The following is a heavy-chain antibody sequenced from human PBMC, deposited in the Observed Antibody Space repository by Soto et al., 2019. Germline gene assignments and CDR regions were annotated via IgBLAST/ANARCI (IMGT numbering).Heavy chain of an antibody. CDR3: ARAPKGKGKVVTRYALDI. V-gene: IGHV1-18*04. CDR2: ISVYNGNT. D-gene: IGHD2-21*02. J-gene: IGHJ3*02. CDR1: GYAFTSYG. Sequence: QVQLVQSGAEVKKPGASVKVSCKASGYAFTSYGISWVRQAPGQGLEWMGRISVYNGNTNYAQKLQGTVTMTKDTSTSTAYMELRSLRSDATAVYYCARAPKGKGKVVTRYALDIWGQGTMVTVSS.